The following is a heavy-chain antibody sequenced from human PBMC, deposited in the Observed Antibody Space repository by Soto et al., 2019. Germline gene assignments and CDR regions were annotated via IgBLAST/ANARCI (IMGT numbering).Heavy chain of an antibody. CDR3: AKDQAEDRYCSSTSCHGDWYFDL. V-gene: IGHV3-23*01. Sequence: EVQLLESGGGLVQPGGSLRLSCAASGFTFSSYAMSWVRQAPGKGLEWVSAISGSGGSTYYADSVKGRFTISRDNSKNALYLQMNSLRAEDTAVYYCAKDQAEDRYCSSTSCHGDWYFDLWGRGTLVTVSS. CDR1: GFTFSSYA. J-gene: IGHJ2*01. D-gene: IGHD2-2*01. CDR2: ISGSGGST.